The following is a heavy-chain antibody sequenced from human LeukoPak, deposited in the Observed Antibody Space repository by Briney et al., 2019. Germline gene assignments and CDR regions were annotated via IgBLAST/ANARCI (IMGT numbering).Heavy chain of an antibody. CDR2: INPNSGGT. D-gene: IGHD2-15*01. CDR3: ARDLPGYCSGGSCYSSDY. J-gene: IGHJ4*02. V-gene: IGHV1-2*02. CDR1: GHTFTGYY. Sequence: ASVKVSCKASGHTFTGYYMHWVRQAPGQGLEWMGWINPNSGGTNYAQKLQGRVTMTTDTSTSTAYMELRSLRSDDTAVYYCARDLPGYCSGGSCYSSDYWGQGTLVTVSS.